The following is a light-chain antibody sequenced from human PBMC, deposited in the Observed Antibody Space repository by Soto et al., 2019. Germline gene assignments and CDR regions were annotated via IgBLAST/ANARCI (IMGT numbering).Light chain of an antibody. CDR2: EVS. CDR3: SSYTGTSSTLYV. V-gene: IGLV2-14*01. J-gene: IGLJ1*01. CDR1: SSDVGRYNY. Sequence: QSALTQPASMPGSPGQSITISCTGSSSDVGRYNYVSWYQQHPGKAPKLVISEVSNRPSGVSDRFSGSKSGNTASLTISGLQSEDEADYYCSSYTGTSSTLYVFGTGTKVTVL.